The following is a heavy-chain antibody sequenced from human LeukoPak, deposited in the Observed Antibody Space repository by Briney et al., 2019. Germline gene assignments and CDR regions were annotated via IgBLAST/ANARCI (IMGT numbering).Heavy chain of an antibody. V-gene: IGHV1-18*01. J-gene: IGHJ6*03. CDR2: ISAYNGNT. CDR1: GYTFTSYG. D-gene: IGHD2-15*01. CDR3: ARDWRLRTRYCSGGSCSYHYYYYYMDV. Sequence: ASVKVSCKASGYTFTSYGISWVRQAPGQGLEWMGWISAYNGNTNYAQKLQGRVTMTTDTSTGTAYMELRSLRSDDTAVYYCARDWRLRTRYCSGGSCSYHYYYYYMDVWGKGTTVTVSS.